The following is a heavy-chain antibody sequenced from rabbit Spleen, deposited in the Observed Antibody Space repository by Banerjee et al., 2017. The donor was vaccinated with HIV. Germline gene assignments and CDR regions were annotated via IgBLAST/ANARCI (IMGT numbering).Heavy chain of an antibody. CDR1: GFSFSSSYY. V-gene: IGHV1S40*01. CDR3: ARDLVTIIGWNFNL. D-gene: IGHD4-1*01. CDR2: IYTGSSGNT. J-gene: IGHJ4*01. Sequence: QQLVEYGGGLVKPGASLTLTCTASGFSFSSSYYMCWVRQAPGKGPEWIGCIYTGSSGNTYYASWAKGRFTISKTSSTTVTLQMTSLTAADTATYFCARDLVTIIGWNFNLWGPGTLVTVS.